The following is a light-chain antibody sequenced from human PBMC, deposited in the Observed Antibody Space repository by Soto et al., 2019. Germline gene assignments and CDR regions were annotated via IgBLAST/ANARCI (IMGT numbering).Light chain of an antibody. CDR1: QSISTE. CDR3: QQGHNWPLT. CDR2: SAS. Sequence: ERVMTQSPATLSLSPGERATLSCRASQSISTELAWYQQKPGQPPRLLIYSASTRATGVPARFTGSGSGSEFTLTISGLQAEDFAVYYCQQGHNWPLTFGQGTRLEI. V-gene: IGKV3-15*01. J-gene: IGKJ2*01.